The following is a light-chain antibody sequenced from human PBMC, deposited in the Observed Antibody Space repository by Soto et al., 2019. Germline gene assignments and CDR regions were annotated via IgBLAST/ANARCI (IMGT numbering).Light chain of an antibody. CDR3: QQYNTWPLT. CDR1: QTLSNS. CDR2: GAS. J-gene: IGKJ4*01. Sequence: EIVLTQSPGTLSLSPGERATLSCRASQTLSNSFIAWYQQKPGQAPRLLIYGASTRATGIPARFSGSGYGKEFTLTISSMKSEDFAVYYCQQYNTWPLTLGGGTKVDIK. V-gene: IGKV3-15*01.